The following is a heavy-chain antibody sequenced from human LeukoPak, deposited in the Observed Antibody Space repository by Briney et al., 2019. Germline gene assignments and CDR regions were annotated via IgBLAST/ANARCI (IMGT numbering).Heavy chain of an antibody. J-gene: IGHJ2*01. CDR3: ARRSASTNWYFDL. CDR1: GGSISSYY. Sequence: SETLSLTCTVSGGSISSYYWSWIRQPPGKGLEWIGYIYYSGSTSYNPSLKSRVTISVDTSKNQFSLKLSSVTAADTAVYYCARRSASTNWYFDLWGRGTLVTVSS. D-gene: IGHD2-2*01. V-gene: IGHV4-59*08. CDR2: IYYSGST.